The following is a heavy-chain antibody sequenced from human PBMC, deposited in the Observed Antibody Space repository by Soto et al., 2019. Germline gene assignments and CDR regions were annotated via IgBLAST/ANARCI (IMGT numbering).Heavy chain of an antibody. CDR1: GYTFTKYG. CDR3: AREMAGLGGEYDY. J-gene: IGHJ4*02. Sequence: QVQLVQSGAEVKNPGASVKVSCKTSGYTFTKYGVGWVRQAPGQGLEWMGWISGSSGNANYAEKVQGRITLTTDTSTSTGSIELRSLRSDDTAVYYCAREMAGLGGEYDYWGQGTLVTVSS. D-gene: IGHD3-16*01. V-gene: IGHV1-18*01. CDR2: ISGSSGNA.